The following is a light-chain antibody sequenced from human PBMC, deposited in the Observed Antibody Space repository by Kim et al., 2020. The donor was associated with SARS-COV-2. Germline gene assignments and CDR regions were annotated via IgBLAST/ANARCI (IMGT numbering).Light chain of an antibody. V-gene: IGLV3-1*01. CDR3: QAWDISTLV. CDR1: KLGDKY. CDR2: QNK. J-gene: IGLJ2*01. Sequence: SVSPGQTARITCSGDKLGDKYVCWYQQKPGQSPVLVMYQNKKRPSGIPERFSGSNSGNTATLIISGTQAMDEADYYCQAWDISTLVFGGGTKLTVL.